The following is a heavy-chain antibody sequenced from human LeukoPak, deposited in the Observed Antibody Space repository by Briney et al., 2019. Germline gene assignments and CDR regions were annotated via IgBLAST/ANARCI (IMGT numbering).Heavy chain of an antibody. CDR2: IVPNSGGT. V-gene: IGHV1-2*02. J-gene: IGHJ4*02. Sequence: GASENLSCKASVYTFTDYYIHWVRQAPGPGLEWLGWIVPNSGGTNYAQKFQGRVTLTRDTSISTAHMELSRLIRDDRAVYYCARERRFSSSSSVFDYWGQGTLVTVSS. CDR3: ARERRFSSSSSVFDY. CDR1: VYTFTDYY. D-gene: IGHD6-6*01.